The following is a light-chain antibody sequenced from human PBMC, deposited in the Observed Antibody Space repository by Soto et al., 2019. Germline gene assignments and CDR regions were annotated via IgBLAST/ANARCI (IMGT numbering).Light chain of an antibody. V-gene: IGKV3-20*01. J-gene: IGKJ1*01. CDR1: QSVSSSY. CDR3: QQQGT. Sequence: EIVLTQSPGTLSLSPGERATLSCRASQSVSSSYLAWYQQKPGQAPRLLIYGASGRATGIPDRFSGSGSGTDFTLTISRLEPEDFAVYYCQQQGTFGQGTKVDIK. CDR2: GAS.